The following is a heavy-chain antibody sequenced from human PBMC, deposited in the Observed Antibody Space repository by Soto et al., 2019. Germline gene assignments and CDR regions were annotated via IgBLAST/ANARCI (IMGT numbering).Heavy chain of an antibody. CDR1: GFTFSSYA. V-gene: IGHV3-23*01. Sequence: GGSLRLSCAASGFTFSSYAMSWVRQAPGKGLEWVSAISGSGGSTYYADSVKGRFTIARDNSKNTLYLQMNSLRAEDTAVYYCAKDLRGHYYDSSGYDYWGQGTLVTVSS. CDR3: AKDLRGHYYDSSGYDY. D-gene: IGHD3-22*01. J-gene: IGHJ4*02. CDR2: ISGSGGST.